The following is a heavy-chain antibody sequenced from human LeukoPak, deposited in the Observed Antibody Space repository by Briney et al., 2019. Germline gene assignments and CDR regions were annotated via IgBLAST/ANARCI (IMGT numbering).Heavy chain of an antibody. CDR2: ISAYNGNT. CDR1: GYTFTSYG. J-gene: IGHJ6*02. Sequence: ASVKVSCKASGYTFTSYGISWVRQAPGQGLEWMGWISAYNGNTNYAQKLQGRVTVTTDTSTSTAYMELRGLRSDDTAVYYCARESYCSSTSCYSDYYYYGMDVWGQGTTVTVSS. CDR3: ARESYCSSTSCYSDYYYYGMDV. D-gene: IGHD2-2*01. V-gene: IGHV1-18*01.